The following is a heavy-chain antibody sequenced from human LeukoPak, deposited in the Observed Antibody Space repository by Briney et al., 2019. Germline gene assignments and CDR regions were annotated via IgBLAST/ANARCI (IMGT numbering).Heavy chain of an antibody. V-gene: IGHV1-2*02. CDR3: ARAGVWDYSDSSGYHNGAFDI. D-gene: IGHD3-22*01. CDR1: GYTITGYY. CDR2: INPNSGGT. J-gene: IGHJ3*02. Sequence: ASVKVSCKASGYTITGYYMHWVRQAPGQGLEWMGRINPNSGGTNYVQKFQGRVTMTRDTSISTAYMELSRLRSDDTAVYYCARAGVWDYSDSSGYHNGAFDIWGQGTMVTVSS.